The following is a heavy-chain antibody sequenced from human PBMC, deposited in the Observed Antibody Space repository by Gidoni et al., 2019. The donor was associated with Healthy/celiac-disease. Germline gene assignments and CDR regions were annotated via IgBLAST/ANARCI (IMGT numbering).Heavy chain of an antibody. V-gene: IGHV4-4*02. Sequence: QVQLQESGPGLVKPSGTLSLTCAVSGGSISSSNWWSWVRQPPGKGLEWNGEIYHSGSTNYNPSLKSRVTISVEKSKNQFSLKLSSVTAADTAVYYCARDRLVSHDAFDIWGQGTMVTVSS. J-gene: IGHJ3*02. CDR1: GGSISSSNW. D-gene: IGHD3-9*01. CDR3: ARDRLVSHDAFDI. CDR2: IYHSGST.